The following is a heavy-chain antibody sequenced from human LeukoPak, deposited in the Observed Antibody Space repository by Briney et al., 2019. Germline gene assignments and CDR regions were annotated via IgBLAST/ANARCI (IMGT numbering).Heavy chain of an antibody. J-gene: IGHJ4*02. Sequence: GGSLRLSCAASGFTFSNYGMHWVRQAPGKGLEWVAVIWYDGSNKYYADSVKGRFTISKDNSKNTLYLQMNSLRAEDTAVYYCARGGGYFDYWGQGTLVTVSS. D-gene: IGHD3-16*01. CDR2: IWYDGSNK. V-gene: IGHV3-33*01. CDR3: ARGGGYFDY. CDR1: GFTFSNYG.